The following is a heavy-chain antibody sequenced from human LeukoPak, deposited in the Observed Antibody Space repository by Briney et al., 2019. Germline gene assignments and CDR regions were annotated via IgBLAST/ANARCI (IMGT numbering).Heavy chain of an antibody. CDR1: GYTFTGYY. CDR3: ARETYSSSWVDY. J-gene: IGHJ4*02. V-gene: IGHV1-2*02. Sequence: ASVKVSCKASGYTFTGYYMHWVRQAPGQGLEWMGWINPNSGGTNYAQKFQGRATMTRDTSISTAYMELSRLRSDDTAVYYCARETYSSSWVDYWGQGTLVTVSS. D-gene: IGHD6-13*01. CDR2: INPNSGGT.